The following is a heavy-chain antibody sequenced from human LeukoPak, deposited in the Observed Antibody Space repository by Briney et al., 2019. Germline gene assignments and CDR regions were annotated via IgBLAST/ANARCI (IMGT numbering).Heavy chain of an antibody. CDR2: ISHDGII. CDR1: GFTFSSYV. V-gene: IGHV3-74*01. Sequence: GGSLRLSCETAGFTFSSYVMHWVRRTPGKGLVWVSRISHDGIISYADSVKGRFTISRDNAKNTLTLQMSSLRVEDTAVYFCARDWVYKMEYWGRGTLVTVSS. J-gene: IGHJ4*02. CDR3: ARDWVYKMEY. D-gene: IGHD5-24*01.